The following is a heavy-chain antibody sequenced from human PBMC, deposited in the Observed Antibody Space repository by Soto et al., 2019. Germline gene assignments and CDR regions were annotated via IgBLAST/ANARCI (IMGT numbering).Heavy chain of an antibody. J-gene: IGHJ4*02. Sequence: GGTLRLSCSASGFTFSSYAMHWVRQAPGKGLKYVSAISSNGGSTYYADSVKGRFTISRDNSKNTLYLQMSSLRAEDTAVYYCVIDPRGYSGHSNFDYWGQGSLVTVSS. V-gene: IGHV3-64D*06. CDR2: ISSNGGST. CDR3: VIDPRGYSGHSNFDY. D-gene: IGHD5-12*01. CDR1: GFTFSSYA.